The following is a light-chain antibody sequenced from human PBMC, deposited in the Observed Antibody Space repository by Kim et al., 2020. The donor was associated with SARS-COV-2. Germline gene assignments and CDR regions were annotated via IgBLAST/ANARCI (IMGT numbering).Light chain of an antibody. J-gene: IGLJ2*01. CDR1: SLRKYY. CDR3: ESRDSGGTVV. CDR2: GKD. V-gene: IGLV3-19*01. Sequence: SSELTQDPAVSVALGQTVRITCQGDSLRKYYAAWYQHKARQAPVLVFYGKDKRPSGVSDRFSGSTSGNTASLSITGAQAADEADYYCESRDSGGTVVFGGGTKVTVL.